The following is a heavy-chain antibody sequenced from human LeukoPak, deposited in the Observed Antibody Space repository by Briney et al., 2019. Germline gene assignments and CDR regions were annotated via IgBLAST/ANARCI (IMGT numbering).Heavy chain of an antibody. CDR1: GASISSYY. CDR3: ARGASGCDPFDY. J-gene: IGHJ4*02. CDR2: FYTSGST. Sequence: SETLSLTCTVSGASISSYYWSWIRQPAGKGLEWIGRFYTSGSTNYNPSLKSRVTMSVDTSKNQFSLKLRSVTAADTAVYYCARGASGCDPFDYWGQGTLVTVSS. V-gene: IGHV4-4*07. D-gene: IGHD5-12*01.